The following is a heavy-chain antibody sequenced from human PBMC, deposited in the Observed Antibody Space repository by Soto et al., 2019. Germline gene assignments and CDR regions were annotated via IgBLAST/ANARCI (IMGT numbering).Heavy chain of an antibody. CDR2: IYYSGST. J-gene: IGHJ3*02. Sequence: SETLSLTCTVSGGSISSGGYYWSWIRQHPGKGLEWIGYIYYSGSTYYNPSLKSRVTISVDTSKNQFSLKLSSVTAADTAVYYCARGYGDSHDAFDIWGQGTMVTVSS. CDR3: ARGYGDSHDAFDI. V-gene: IGHV4-31*03. D-gene: IGHD4-17*01. CDR1: GGSISSGGYY.